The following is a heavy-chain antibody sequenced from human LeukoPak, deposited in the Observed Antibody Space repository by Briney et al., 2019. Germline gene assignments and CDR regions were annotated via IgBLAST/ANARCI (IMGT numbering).Heavy chain of an antibody. Sequence: TFSSYGXXWVRQXPXXGRXVVSVISYYGINNYSADSVKPRFTISSDNSKNTLYLQMNSLRAEDTAVYYCAKDRGYSYGIDYWGQGTLVTVSS. CDR1: TFSSYG. CDR3: AKDRGYSYGIDY. CDR2: ISYYGINN. J-gene: IGHJ4*02. D-gene: IGHD5-18*01. V-gene: IGHV3-30*18.